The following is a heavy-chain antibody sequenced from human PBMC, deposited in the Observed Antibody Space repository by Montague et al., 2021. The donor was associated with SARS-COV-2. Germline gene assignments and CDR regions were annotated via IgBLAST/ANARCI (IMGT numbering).Heavy chain of an antibody. CDR1: GASISSTSYY. D-gene: IGHD3-10*01. Sequence: SETLSLTCTVSGASISSTSYYWGWIRQPPGKGLEWIGTVLHSGNTYYNPSLKSRLTISVDAPKQQFSLRLGSVTAADTAVYYCTKTDKGVVLPPRLGSFDPWGQGTLVIVSS. V-gene: IGHV4-39*01. CDR2: VLHSGNT. CDR3: TKTDKGVVLPPRLGSFDP. J-gene: IGHJ5*02.